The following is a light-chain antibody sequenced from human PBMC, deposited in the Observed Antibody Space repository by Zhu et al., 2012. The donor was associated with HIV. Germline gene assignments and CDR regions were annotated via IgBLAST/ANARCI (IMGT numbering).Light chain of an antibody. Sequence: DIQLTHSPSFLSASVGDRVTITCRASQDISIYLAWYQQKPGKAPKLLIYPASALQSGVPSRFSGSRSGTEFTLTISSLQPEDFGTYYCQQFNTYPLTLGGGTKVEIK. CDR2: PAS. V-gene: IGKV1-9*01. J-gene: IGKJ4*01. CDR3: QQFNTYPLT. CDR1: QDISIY.